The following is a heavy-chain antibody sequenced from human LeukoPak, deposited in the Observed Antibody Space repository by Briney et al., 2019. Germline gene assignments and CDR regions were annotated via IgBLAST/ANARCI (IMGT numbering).Heavy chain of an antibody. CDR2: IYHSGST. J-gene: IGHJ4*02. D-gene: IGHD3-10*01. CDR3: ARIRHRGYGSGSYCDY. CDR1: GGSISSGGYY. Sequence: SQTLSLTCTVSGGSISSGGYYWSCIRQPPGKGLEWIGYIYHSGSTYYNPSLKSRVTISVDTSKNQFSPKLSSVTAADTAVYYCARIRHRGYGSGSYCDYWGQGTLVTVSS. V-gene: IGHV4-30-2*02.